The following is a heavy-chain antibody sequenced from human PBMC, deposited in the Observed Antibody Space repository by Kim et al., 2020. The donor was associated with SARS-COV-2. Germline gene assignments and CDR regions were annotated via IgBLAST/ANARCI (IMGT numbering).Heavy chain of an antibody. CDR1: GYTFTSYG. D-gene: IGHD3-10*01. J-gene: IGHJ5*02. CDR3: ARDLSYYGSGYNGFDP. CDR2: ISAYNGNT. V-gene: IGHV1-18*01. Sequence: AAVKVSCKASGYTFTSYGISWVRQAPGQGLEWMGWISAYNGNTNYAQKLKGRVTMTTDTSTSTAYMELRSLRSDDTDVYYCARDLSYYGSGYNGFDPWGQGTLLTVSS.